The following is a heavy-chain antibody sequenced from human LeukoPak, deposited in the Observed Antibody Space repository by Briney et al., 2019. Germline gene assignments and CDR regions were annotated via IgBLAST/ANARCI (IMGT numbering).Heavy chain of an antibody. CDR2: IIPIFGTA. V-gene: IGHV1-69*01. D-gene: IGHD3-3*01. J-gene: IGHJ5*02. CDR1: GGTFSSYA. Sequence: SVKVSCKASGGTFSSYAISWVRQAPGQGLEWMGGIIPIFGTANYAQKFQGRVTITADESTSTAYMELSSLRSEDTAVYYCARVITIFGVVNWFDPWGQGTLVTVSS. CDR3: ARVITIFGVVNWFDP.